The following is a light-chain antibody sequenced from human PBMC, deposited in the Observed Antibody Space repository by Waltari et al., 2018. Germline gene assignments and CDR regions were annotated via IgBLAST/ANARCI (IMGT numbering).Light chain of an antibody. CDR3: QSYDSALSAV. V-gene: IGLV1-40*01. CDR2: AYS. J-gene: IGLJ3*02. CDR1: SSNIGAGFD. Sequence: QSVLTQPPSVSGAPGQTVIISCGGSSSNIGAGFDVHWYQQVPGAAPKLLIYAYSSRPSGVPDRFYGSKSGTSASLAINGLQSEDEALYYCQSYDSALSAVFGGGTKVTVL.